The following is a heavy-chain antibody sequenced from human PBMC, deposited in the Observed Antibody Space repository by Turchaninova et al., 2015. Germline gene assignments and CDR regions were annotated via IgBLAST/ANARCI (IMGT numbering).Heavy chain of an antibody. CDR1: GFSLSNATMG. D-gene: IGHD3-3*01. CDR3: ARVLMYYNLWSGDRPLVPWYFDL. Sequence: QVTLQESGPVLVKPTETLTLTCTVSGFSLSNATMGVSWIRQPPGNALEWLVHIFSTDDKLSTSFLNANPTTSTYTHKPSCRRSVNKLDPVDTATYDLARVLMYYNLWSGDRPLVPWYFDLWGRGSLVSVSA. J-gene: IGHJ2*01. V-gene: IGHV2-26*01. CDR2: IFSTDDK.